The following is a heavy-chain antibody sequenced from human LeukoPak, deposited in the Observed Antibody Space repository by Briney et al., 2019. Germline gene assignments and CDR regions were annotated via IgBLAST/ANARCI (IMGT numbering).Heavy chain of an antibody. D-gene: IGHD5-12*01. V-gene: IGHV5-51*01. CDR3: ARHDSTLATNY. CDR1: GYSFTNYW. CDR2: IYPGDSDT. J-gene: IGHJ4*02. Sequence: GESLQISCKASGYSFTNYWIGWVRQMPGKGLEWMGIIYPGDSDTRYSPSFQGQVTIAADKSISTAYLQWSSLKASDTAMYYCARHDSTLATNYWGQGTLVTVSS.